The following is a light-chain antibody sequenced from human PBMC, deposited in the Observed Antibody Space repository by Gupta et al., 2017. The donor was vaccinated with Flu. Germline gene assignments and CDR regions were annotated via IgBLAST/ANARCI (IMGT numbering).Light chain of an antibody. CDR2: GAS. CDR1: QSISNY. CDR3: QQSYNTPT. J-gene: IGKJ4*01. V-gene: IGKV1-39*01. Sequence: DIQMTQSPSSLSASVGDRVTITCRASQSISNYLNWYQQKAGKAPKLLIYGASSVKSGVPSRFSGRGSGTDFSLTSSSLQPEDFATYCCQQSYNTPTFGGGTKVEI.